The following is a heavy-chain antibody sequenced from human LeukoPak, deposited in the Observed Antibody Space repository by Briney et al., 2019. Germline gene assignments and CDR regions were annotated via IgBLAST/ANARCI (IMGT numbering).Heavy chain of an antibody. Sequence: GSLRLSCAPSGFTVSSNYMSWVRQAPGKGLEWIGYIYYSGNTNYNASLKSRVTISVDTSKNQFSLRLTSVTAADTAVYYCARSQLGVDYYYGMDVWGQGTTVTVSS. CDR1: GFTVSSNY. V-gene: IGHV4-59*02. CDR3: ARSQLGVDYYYGMDV. CDR2: IYYSGNT. J-gene: IGHJ6*02. D-gene: IGHD7-27*01.